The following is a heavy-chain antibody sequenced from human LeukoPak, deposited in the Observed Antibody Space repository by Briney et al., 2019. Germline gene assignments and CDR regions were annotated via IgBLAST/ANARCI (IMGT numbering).Heavy chain of an antibody. V-gene: IGHV4-34*01. J-gene: IGHJ4*02. CDR3: ARTYSSGYYYDY. CDR2: INHSGST. Sequence: SETLSLTCAVYGGSFSGYYWSWIRQPPGKGLEWIGEINHSGSTNYNPSLKSRVTISVDTSKNQFSLKLSSVTAADTAVYYRARTYSSGYYYDYWGQGTLVTVSS. CDR1: GGSFSGYY. D-gene: IGHD3-22*01.